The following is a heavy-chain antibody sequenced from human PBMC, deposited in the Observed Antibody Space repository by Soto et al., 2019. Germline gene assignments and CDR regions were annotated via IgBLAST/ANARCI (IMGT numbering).Heavy chain of an antibody. V-gene: IGHV3-53*01. CDR1: GFTVSSNY. CDR3: ARGGASSKWFDT. J-gene: IGHJ5*02. CDR2: IYSGGST. Sequence: WGSLRLSCAASGFTVSSNYMSLVRQAPGKGLEWVSVIYSGGSTYYADSVKGRFTISRDNSKNTLYLQMNSLRAEDTAVYYCARGGASSKWFDTWGQGTLVTVSS.